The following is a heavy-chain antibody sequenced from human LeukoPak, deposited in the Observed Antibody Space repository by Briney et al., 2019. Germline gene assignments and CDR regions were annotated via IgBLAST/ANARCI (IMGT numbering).Heavy chain of an antibody. J-gene: IGHJ3*02. V-gene: IGHV3-23*01. D-gene: IGHD6-13*01. CDR3: AKAKDSSRRSDAFDI. Sequence: PGGSLRVSCAASGFTFSSYAMSWVRQAPGKGLEWVSGISGSGGTTYYADSVKGRFTVSRDNPENTFYLQMNTLRAEDTAVYYCAKAKDSSRRSDAFDIWGQGTMVTVSS. CDR1: GFTFSSYA. CDR2: ISGSGGTT.